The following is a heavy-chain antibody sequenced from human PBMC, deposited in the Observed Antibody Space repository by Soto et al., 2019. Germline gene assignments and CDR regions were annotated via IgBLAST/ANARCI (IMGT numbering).Heavy chain of an antibody. V-gene: IGHV4-34*01. J-gene: IGHJ6*02. CDR3: ARHKVVPAAIRYYYYGMDV. CDR2: INHSGST. D-gene: IGHD2-2*02. Sequence: PSETLSLTCAVYGGSFSGYYWSWIRQPPGKGLEWIGEINHSGSTNYNPSLKSRVTISVDTSKNQFSLKLSSVTAADTAVYYCARHKVVPAAIRYYYYGMDVWGQGTTVTVSS. CDR1: GGSFSGYY.